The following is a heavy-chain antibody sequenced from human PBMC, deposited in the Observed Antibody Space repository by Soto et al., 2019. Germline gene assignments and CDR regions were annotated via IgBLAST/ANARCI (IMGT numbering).Heavy chain of an antibody. V-gene: IGHV4-39*01. CDR3: ARHSDCSGGSCYSEYFAVGNWFDP. Sequence: QLQLQESGPGLVKPSETLSLTCTVSGGSISSGRYYWGWIRQPPGKGLEWIGSIYYSGSTYSNPSLKSRVTIFVDTANNQFSLRLSSVTGADTAVYYCARHSDCSGGSCYSEYFAVGNWFDPWGQGTLVTVSS. D-gene: IGHD2-15*01. J-gene: IGHJ5*02. CDR2: IYYSGST. CDR1: GGSISSGRYY.